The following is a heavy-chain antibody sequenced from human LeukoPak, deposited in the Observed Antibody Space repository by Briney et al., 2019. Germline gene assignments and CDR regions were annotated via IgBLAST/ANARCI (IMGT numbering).Heavy chain of an antibody. CDR2: IKQDGSEK. J-gene: IGHJ4*02. V-gene: IGHV3-7*01. CDR3: ARLWAVDY. D-gene: IGHD3-10*01. Sequence: QPGGSLRLSCAASGFTFSSYEMNWVRQAPGKGLEWVANIKQDGSEKYYVDSVKGRFTISRDNAKNSLYLQMNSLRAEDTAVYYCARLWAVDYWGQGTLVTVSS. CDR1: GFTFSSYE.